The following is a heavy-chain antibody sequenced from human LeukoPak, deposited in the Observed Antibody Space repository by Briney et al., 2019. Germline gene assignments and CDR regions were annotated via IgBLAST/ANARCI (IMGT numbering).Heavy chain of an antibody. Sequence: PGGSLRLSCAASGSTFSSYAMSWVRQAPGKGLEWVSAISGSGGSTYYADSVKGRFTISRDNAKNSLYLQMNSLRAEDTAVYYCARAGRYSSSSGYDYWGQGTLVTVSS. CDR3: ARAGRYSSSSGYDY. D-gene: IGHD6-6*01. J-gene: IGHJ4*02. CDR2: ISGSGGST. V-gene: IGHV3-23*01. CDR1: GSTFSSYA.